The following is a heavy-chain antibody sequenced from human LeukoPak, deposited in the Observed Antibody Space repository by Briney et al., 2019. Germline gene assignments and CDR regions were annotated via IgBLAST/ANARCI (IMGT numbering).Heavy chain of an antibody. Sequence: ASVKVSCKASGYTFTGYYMHWVRQAPGQGLEWMGWINPNSGATIYAQNFQGWVTMTRDTSTSTVYMELSSLRSEDTAVYYCARAGDFWSGYPSRNYMDVWGKGTTVTVSS. J-gene: IGHJ6*03. CDR1: GYTFTGYY. CDR3: ARAGDFWSGYPSRNYMDV. CDR2: INPNSGAT. V-gene: IGHV1-2*04. D-gene: IGHD3-3*01.